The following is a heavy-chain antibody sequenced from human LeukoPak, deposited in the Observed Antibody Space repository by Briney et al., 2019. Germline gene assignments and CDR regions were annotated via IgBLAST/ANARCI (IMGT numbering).Heavy chain of an antibody. J-gene: IGHJ6*04. V-gene: IGHV4-38-2*01. CDR2: MSHNRGT. Sequence: SETLSLICAVSGHSISTGYYWGSIRQPPGKGLEWIGSMSHNRGTYYNPSLKSRVTISMDTSKNQISLRLTSVTAADTAVYYCASYYASGVSAYNYYGMDVWGKGTTVTVSS. D-gene: IGHD3-10*01. CDR1: GHSISTGYY. CDR3: ASYYASGVSAYNYYGMDV.